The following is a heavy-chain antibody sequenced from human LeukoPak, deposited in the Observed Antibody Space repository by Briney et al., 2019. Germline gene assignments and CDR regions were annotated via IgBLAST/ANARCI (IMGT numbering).Heavy chain of an antibody. J-gene: IGHJ4*02. Sequence: SVKVSCKASGYTFTSYGISWVRQAPGQGLEWMGRIIPILGIANYAQKFQGRVTITADKSTSTAYMELSSLRSEDTAVYYCARDRKGSGWYQGGYWGQGTLVTVSS. V-gene: IGHV1-69*04. CDR2: IIPILGIA. CDR1: GYTFTSYG. CDR3: ARDRKGSGWYQGGY. D-gene: IGHD6-19*01.